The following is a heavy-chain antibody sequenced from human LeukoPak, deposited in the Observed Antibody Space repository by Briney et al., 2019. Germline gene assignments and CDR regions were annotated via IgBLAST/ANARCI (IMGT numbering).Heavy chain of an antibody. V-gene: IGHV4-59*01. Sequence: SETLSLTCTVSGGSMSSYYWSWIRQPPGKGLEWIGYIYYSGSTNYNPSLKSRVTISVDTSKNQFSLKLSSVTAADTAVYYCARYGDYVGMDVWGQGTTVTVSS. J-gene: IGHJ6*02. CDR1: GGSMSSYY. CDR3: ARYGDYVGMDV. D-gene: IGHD4-17*01. CDR2: IYYSGST.